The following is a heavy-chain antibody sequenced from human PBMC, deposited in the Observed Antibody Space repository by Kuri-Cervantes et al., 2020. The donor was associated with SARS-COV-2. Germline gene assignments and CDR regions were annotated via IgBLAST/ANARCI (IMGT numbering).Heavy chain of an antibody. CDR1: GFTFSSYA. J-gene: IGHJ4*02. V-gene: IGHV3-23*01. CDR3: AKGGLDSGWGY. D-gene: IGHD6-19*01. CDR2: NSGSGGST. Sequence: GESLNICCAASGFTFSSYAMSWGRQAPGKVLWWGSANSGSGGSTYYADSVKGRFTISRDNSRNTLYLQMNSLRAEDTAVYYCAKGGLDSGWGYWGQGTLVTVSS.